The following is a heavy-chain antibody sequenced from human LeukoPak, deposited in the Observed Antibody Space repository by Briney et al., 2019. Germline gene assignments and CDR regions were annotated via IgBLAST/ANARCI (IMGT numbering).Heavy chain of an antibody. D-gene: IGHD3-22*01. J-gene: IGHJ4*02. V-gene: IGHV4-59*01. CDR1: GGSISSYY. CDR3: ARALYYYDSSGSANYFDY. CDR2: IYYSGST. Sequence: SETLSLTCTVSGGSISSYYWSWIRQPPGKGLEWIGYIYYSGSTNYNPSLKSRVTISVDTSKNQFSLKLSSVTAADTAVYYCARALYYYDSSGSANYFDYWDQGTLVTVSS.